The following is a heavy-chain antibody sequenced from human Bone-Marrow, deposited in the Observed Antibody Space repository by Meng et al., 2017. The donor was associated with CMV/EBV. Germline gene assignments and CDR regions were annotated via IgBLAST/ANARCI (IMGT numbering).Heavy chain of an antibody. J-gene: IGHJ6*02. V-gene: IGHV3-11*04. Sequence: GESLKISCAASGFSFSDYYMAWIRQAPGQGLEWLSFISSRASTIYSADSVRGRFTISRDNAKNSLYLQMNSLRAEDTAVYYCARDTVVVPAANSGYYYYYGMDVWGQGTTVTVSS. CDR3: ARDTVVVPAANSGYYYYYGMDV. CDR2: ISSRASTI. CDR1: GFSFSDYY. D-gene: IGHD2-2*01.